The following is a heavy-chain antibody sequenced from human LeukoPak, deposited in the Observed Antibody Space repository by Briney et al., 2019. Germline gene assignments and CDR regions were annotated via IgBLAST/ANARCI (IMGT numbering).Heavy chain of an antibody. Sequence: GGSLRLSCAASGFTFSSYSMNWVRQAPGKGLEWVSSISSSSSYIYYADSVKGRFTISRDNAKNSLYLQMNSLRAEDTAVYYCASDSSGYYHGYYFDYWGQGTLVTVSS. J-gene: IGHJ4*02. D-gene: IGHD3-22*01. CDR2: ISSSSSYI. CDR1: GFTFSSYS. CDR3: ASDSSGYYHGYYFDY. V-gene: IGHV3-21*01.